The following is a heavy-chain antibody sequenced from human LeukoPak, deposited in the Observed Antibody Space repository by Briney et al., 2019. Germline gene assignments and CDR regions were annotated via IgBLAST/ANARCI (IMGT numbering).Heavy chain of an antibody. V-gene: IGHV3-23*01. CDR3: AKDHGPMIVVAPFDY. J-gene: IGHJ4*02. D-gene: IGHD3-22*01. CDR1: GFTFSSYG. Sequence: GGSLRLSCAAPGFTFSSYGMSWVRQAPGKGLEWVSAISGSGGSTYYADSVKGRFTISRDNSKNTLYLQMNSLRAEDTAVYYCAKDHGPMIVVAPFDYWGQGTLVTVSS. CDR2: ISGSGGST.